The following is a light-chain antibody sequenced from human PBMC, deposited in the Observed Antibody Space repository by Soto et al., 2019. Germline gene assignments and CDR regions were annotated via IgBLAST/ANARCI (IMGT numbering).Light chain of an antibody. V-gene: IGKV3-15*01. CDR3: QQYNNWPMWT. CDR2: GAS. Sequence: EIVMTQSPGTLSVSPGERATLSCRASQSVSSNLAWYQQKPGQAPRLLIYGASTRATGIPARFSGRGSGTEFTLTINSLQSEDFAVYYCQQYNNWPMWTFGQGTKVDIK. J-gene: IGKJ1*01. CDR1: QSVSSN.